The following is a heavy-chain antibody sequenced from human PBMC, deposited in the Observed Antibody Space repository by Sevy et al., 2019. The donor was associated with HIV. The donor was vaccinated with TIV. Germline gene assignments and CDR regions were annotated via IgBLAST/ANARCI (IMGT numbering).Heavy chain of an antibody. V-gene: IGHV1-58*01. D-gene: IGHD3-16*01. CDR3: AAEDTTRFGGPWRVFDI. Sequence: ASVKVSCKVSGFTCSSAAVQWVRQARGQGLEWIGWVVVGSGVTDYAQKFQERVTITRDMSTKTVSMDLSSLRFEDTAVYYCAAEDTTRFGGPWRVFDIWGQGTVVTVSS. CDR2: VVVGSGVT. J-gene: IGHJ3*02. CDR1: GFTCSSAA.